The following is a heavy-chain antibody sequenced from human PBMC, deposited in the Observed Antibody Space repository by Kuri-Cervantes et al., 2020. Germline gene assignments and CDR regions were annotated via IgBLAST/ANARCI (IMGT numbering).Heavy chain of an antibody. CDR1: GGSISSGDYY. V-gene: IGHV4-30-4*01. CDR3: ARAPSYYDSSGYSIFDY. D-gene: IGHD3-22*01. Sequence: SCTVSGGSISSGDYYWSWIRQPPGKGLEWIGYIYYSGSTYYNPSLKSRVTISVDTSKNQFSLKLSSVTAADTVVYYCARAPSYYDSSGYSIFDYWGQGTLVTVSS. J-gene: IGHJ4*02. CDR2: IYYSGST.